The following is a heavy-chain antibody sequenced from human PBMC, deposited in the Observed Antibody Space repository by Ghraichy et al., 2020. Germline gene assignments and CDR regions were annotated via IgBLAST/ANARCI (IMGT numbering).Heavy chain of an antibody. CDR3: ARMNGDYSPGSGYFDY. D-gene: IGHD4-17*01. J-gene: IGHJ4*02. CDR1: GGTFSSYA. V-gene: IGHV1-69*06. Sequence: SVKVSCKASGGTFSSYAISWVRQAPGQGLEWMGGIIPIFGTANYAQKFQGRVTITADKSTSTAYMELSSLRSEDTAVYYCARMNGDYSPGSGYFDYWGQGTLVTVSS. CDR2: IIPIFGTA.